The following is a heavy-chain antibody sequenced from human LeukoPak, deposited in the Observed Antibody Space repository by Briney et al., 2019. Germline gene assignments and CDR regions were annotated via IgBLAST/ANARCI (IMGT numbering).Heavy chain of an antibody. CDR3: ARDVGGAGSF. CDR1: GYIFSSYW. CDR2: IDNYGRTT. V-gene: IGHV3-74*01. D-gene: IGHD3-10*01. Sequence: PGGSLRLSCAASGYIFSSYWMHWVRQVPGKGLVWVSRIDNYGRTTDYADSGKGRFTISRDNVQNTLYLQMNSLNAEDTAVYYCARDVGGAGSFWGQGTLVTVSS. J-gene: IGHJ4*02.